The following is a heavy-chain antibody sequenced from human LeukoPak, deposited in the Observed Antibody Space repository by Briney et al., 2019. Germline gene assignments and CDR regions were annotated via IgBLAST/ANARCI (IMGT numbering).Heavy chain of an antibody. CDR2: IIPILGTA. D-gene: IGHD3-3*01. J-gene: IGHJ4*02. CDR1: GGTFSSYA. CDR3: AAGLRFLEWSPYDY. V-gene: IGHV1-69*05. Sequence: SVKVSCKASGGTFSSYAISWVRQAPGQGLEWMGGIIPILGTANYAQKFQGRVTITTDESTSTAYMELSSLRSEDAAVYYCAAGLRFLEWSPYDYWGQGTLVTVSS.